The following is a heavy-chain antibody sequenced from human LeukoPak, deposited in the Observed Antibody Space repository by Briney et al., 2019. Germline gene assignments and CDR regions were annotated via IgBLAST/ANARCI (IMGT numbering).Heavy chain of an antibody. CDR3: AKDRDWNYGDDAFDI. Sequence: QPGGSLRLSCVASGFTFSSYAMTWVRQAPGKGLEWVSTISGCGDSTYYADAVKGRFTISRDNSKNTLYLQMNSLRAEDTAVYYCAKDRDWNYGDDAFDIWGQGTMVTVSS. D-gene: IGHD1-7*01. V-gene: IGHV3-23*01. J-gene: IGHJ3*02. CDR1: GFTFSSYA. CDR2: ISGCGDST.